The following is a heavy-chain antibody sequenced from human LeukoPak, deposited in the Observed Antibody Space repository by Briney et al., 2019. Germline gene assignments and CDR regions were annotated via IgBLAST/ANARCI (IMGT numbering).Heavy chain of an antibody. CDR2: ISYDGSNK. CDR3: AKDRVPPRRGIGY. CDR1: GFTVSSNY. V-gene: IGHV3-30*18. J-gene: IGHJ4*02. D-gene: IGHD3-3*01. Sequence: PGGSLRLSCAASGFTVSSNYMSWVRQAPGKGLEWVAVISYDGSNKYYADSVKGRFTISRDNSKNTLYLQMNSLRAEDTAVYYCAKDRVPPRRGIGYWGQGTLVTVSS.